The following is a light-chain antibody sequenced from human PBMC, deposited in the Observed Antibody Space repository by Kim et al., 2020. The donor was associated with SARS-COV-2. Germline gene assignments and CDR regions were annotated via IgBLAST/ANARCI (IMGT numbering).Light chain of an antibody. V-gene: IGKV1-13*02. CDR3: QQFDSYPLT. CDR2: DAS. Sequence: AIQLTQSPSSLSASVGDRVTITCRASQGISSALAWYQQKLGKAPKLLIYDASSLESGVPSRFSGSGSGTDFTLTISSLQPEDFATYSCQQFDSYPLTFGGGTKVDIK. CDR1: QGISSA. J-gene: IGKJ4*01.